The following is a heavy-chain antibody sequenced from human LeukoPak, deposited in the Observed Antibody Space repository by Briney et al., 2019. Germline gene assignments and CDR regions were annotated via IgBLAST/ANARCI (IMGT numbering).Heavy chain of an antibody. CDR1: GYTFTSYG. CDR2: ISAYNGNT. V-gene: IGHV1-18*01. CDR3: ARDKYYDSSGLDAFDI. Sequence: GASVKVSCKASGYTFTSYGISWVRQAPGQGLEWMGWISAYNGNTNYAQKLQGRVTMTTDTSTSTAYMELRSLRSDDTAVYYCARDKYYDSSGLDAFDIWGQGTMVTVSP. D-gene: IGHD3-22*01. J-gene: IGHJ3*02.